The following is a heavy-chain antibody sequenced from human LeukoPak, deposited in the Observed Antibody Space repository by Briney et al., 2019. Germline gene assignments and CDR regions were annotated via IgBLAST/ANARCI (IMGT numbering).Heavy chain of an antibody. Sequence: SETLSLTCTVSGGSISSGGYYWSWIRQHPGKGLEWIGYIYYSGSTYYNPSLKSRVTISVDTSKNQFSLKLSSVTAADTAVYYCAGAIVLMVYGLNWFDPWGQGTLVTVSS. D-gene: IGHD2-8*01. V-gene: IGHV4-31*03. J-gene: IGHJ5*02. CDR1: GGSISSGGYY. CDR2: IYYSGST. CDR3: AGAIVLMVYGLNWFDP.